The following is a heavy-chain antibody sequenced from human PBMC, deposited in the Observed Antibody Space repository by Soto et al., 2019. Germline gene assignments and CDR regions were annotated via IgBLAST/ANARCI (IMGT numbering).Heavy chain of an antibody. Sequence: GGSLRLSCAASGFTFSSYSMNWVRQAPGKGLEWVSSISSSSSYIYYADSVKGRFTISRDNAKNSLYLQMNSLRAEDTAVYYCARDPYDYVWGSYRYTGAFDIWGQGTMVTVSS. CDR1: GFTFSSYS. V-gene: IGHV3-21*01. D-gene: IGHD3-16*02. CDR2: ISSSSSYI. J-gene: IGHJ3*02. CDR3: ARDPYDYVWGSYRYTGAFDI.